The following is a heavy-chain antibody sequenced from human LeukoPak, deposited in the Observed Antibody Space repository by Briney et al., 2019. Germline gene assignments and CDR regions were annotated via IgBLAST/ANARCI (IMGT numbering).Heavy chain of an antibody. V-gene: IGHV3-53*01. CDR1: GFTVSSHF. CDR2: LYDDGTT. J-gene: IGHJ4*02. CDR3: SRVGSSGWPNYFDS. D-gene: IGHD6-19*01. Sequence: GGSLRLSCAASGFTVSSHFMSWVRQAPGKGLEWVSVLYDDGTTKYPDSVKGRFTISRENAKNSLYLQMNSLTAGDTAVYFCSRVGSSGWPNYFDSWGQGTLVTVSS.